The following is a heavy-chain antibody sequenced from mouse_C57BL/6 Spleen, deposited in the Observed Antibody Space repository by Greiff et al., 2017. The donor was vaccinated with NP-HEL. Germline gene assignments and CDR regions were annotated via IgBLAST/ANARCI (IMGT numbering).Heavy chain of an antibody. CDR1: GFTFSSYA. Sequence: EVKVVESGGGLVKPGGSLKLSCAASGFTFSSYAMSWVRQTPEKRLEWVATISDGGSYTYYPDNVKGRFTISRDNAKNNLYLQMSHLKSEDTAMYYCAREDGYYPYYYAMDYWGQGTSVTVSS. D-gene: IGHD2-3*01. CDR2: ISDGGSYT. CDR3: AREDGYYPYYYAMDY. J-gene: IGHJ4*01. V-gene: IGHV5-4*01.